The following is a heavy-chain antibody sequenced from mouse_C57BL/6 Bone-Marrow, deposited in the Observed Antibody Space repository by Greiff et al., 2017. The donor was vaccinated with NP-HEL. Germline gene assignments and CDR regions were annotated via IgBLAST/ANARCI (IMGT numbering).Heavy chain of an antibody. D-gene: IGHD1-1*01. V-gene: IGHV5-4*01. Sequence: EVQRVESGGGLVKPGGSLKLSCAASGFTFSSYAMSWVRQTPDKRLEWVATISDGGSYTYYPDNVKGRFTIARDNAKNNLYLQMSHLKSEDTAMYYCARETTVYWYFDVWGTGTTVTVSS. CDR1: GFTFSSYA. CDR3: ARETTVYWYFDV. CDR2: ISDGGSYT. J-gene: IGHJ1*03.